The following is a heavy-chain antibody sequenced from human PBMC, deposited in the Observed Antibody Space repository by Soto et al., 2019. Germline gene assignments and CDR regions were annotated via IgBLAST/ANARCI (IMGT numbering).Heavy chain of an antibody. CDR1: GYTFTSYG. J-gene: IGHJ4*02. D-gene: IGHD2-21*02. CDR2: ISAYNGNT. Sequence: GASVKVSCKASGYTFTSYGISWVRQAPGQGLEWMGWISAYNGNTNYAQKLQGRVTMTTDTSTSTAYVELRSLRSDDTAVYYCARDGRGVVTLKCCWGQGTLVTVSS. V-gene: IGHV1-18*04. CDR3: ARDGRGVVTLKCC.